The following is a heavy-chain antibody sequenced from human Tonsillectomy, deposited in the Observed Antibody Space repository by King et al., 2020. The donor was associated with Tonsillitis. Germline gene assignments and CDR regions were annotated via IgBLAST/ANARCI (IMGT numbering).Heavy chain of an antibody. V-gene: IGHV4-38-2*02. CDR2: IYHSGST. D-gene: IGHD2-15*01. Sequence: VQLQESGPGLVKPSETLSLTCTVSGYSISSGYYWGWIRQPPGEGLEWIGSIYHSGSTYYNPSLKSRVTISVDTSKNQFCLKLSSVTAADTAVYYCARGLGVAARDAFDIWGQGTMVTVSS. J-gene: IGHJ3*02. CDR1: GYSISSGYY. CDR3: ARGLGVAARDAFDI.